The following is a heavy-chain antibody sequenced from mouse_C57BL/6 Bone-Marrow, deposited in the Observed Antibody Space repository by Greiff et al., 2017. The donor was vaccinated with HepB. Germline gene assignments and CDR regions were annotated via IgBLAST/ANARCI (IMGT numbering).Heavy chain of an antibody. J-gene: IGHJ1*03. CDR2: SRNKANDYTT. Sequence: EVQRVESGGGLVQSGRSLRLSCATSGFTFSDFYMEWVRQAPGKGLEWIAASRNKANDYTTEYSASVKGRFIVSRDTSQSILYLQMNALRAEDTAIYYCARANWDVPWYFDVWGTGTTVTVSS. CDR3: ARANWDVPWYFDV. CDR1: GFTFSDFY. D-gene: IGHD4-1*01. V-gene: IGHV7-1*01.